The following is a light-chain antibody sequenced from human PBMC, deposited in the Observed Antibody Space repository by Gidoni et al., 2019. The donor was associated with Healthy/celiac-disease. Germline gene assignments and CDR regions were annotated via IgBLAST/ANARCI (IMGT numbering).Light chain of an antibody. CDR1: QSVSSY. Sequence: VLTPSPATLSLSPGERATLSCRASQSVSSYLAWYQQKPGQAPRLRIYDASNRATGIPARFSGSGSGTDFTLTISSLEPEDFAVYYCQQRSNWRYTFGQGTKLEIK. J-gene: IGKJ2*01. CDR2: DAS. CDR3: QQRSNWRYT. V-gene: IGKV3-11*01.